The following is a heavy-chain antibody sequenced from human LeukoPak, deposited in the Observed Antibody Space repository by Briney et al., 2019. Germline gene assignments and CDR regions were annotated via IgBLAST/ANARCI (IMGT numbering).Heavy chain of an antibody. Sequence: ASVKVSCKASEDSFTGYYIHWVRQAPGQGPEWMGWINPHNGGAKYADRLQGRVTMTRDTSIGTAYMELSRLRSDDTAVYCCARGGAGSAYYGWDFFRFDYWGQGTLVTVSS. CDR3: ARGGAGSAYYGWDFFRFDY. CDR1: EDSFTGYY. J-gene: IGHJ4*02. D-gene: IGHD4-17*01. CDR2: INPHNGGA. V-gene: IGHV1-2*02.